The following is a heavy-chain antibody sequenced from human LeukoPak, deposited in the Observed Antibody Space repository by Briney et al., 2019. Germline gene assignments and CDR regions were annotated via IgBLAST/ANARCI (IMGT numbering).Heavy chain of an antibody. D-gene: IGHD3-3*01. CDR2: ISGSGGST. J-gene: IGHJ6*02. Sequence: PGGSLRLSCAASGFTFSSYAMSWVRQAPGKGLEWVSAISGSGGSTYYADSVKGRFTISRDNSKNTLYLQMNSLRAEDTAVYYCARWYYDFWSGYLGYYYYGMDVWGQGTTVTVSS. CDR1: GFTFSSYA. CDR3: ARWYYDFWSGYLGYYYYGMDV. V-gene: IGHV3-23*01.